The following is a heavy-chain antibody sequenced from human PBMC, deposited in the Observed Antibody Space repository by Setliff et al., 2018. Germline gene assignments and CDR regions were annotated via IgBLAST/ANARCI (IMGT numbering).Heavy chain of an antibody. J-gene: IGHJ4*02. CDR2: INAGNGNT. CDR1: GYTFTSYA. D-gene: IGHD3-3*01. Sequence: ASVKVSCKASGYTFTSYAMHWVRQAPGQRLEWMGWINAGNGNTKYSQKFQGRVTITRDTSASTAYMELSSLRSEDTAVYYCARRATYYNFWSGYYDYWGQGTLVTVSS. V-gene: IGHV1-3*01. CDR3: ARRATYYNFWSGYYDY.